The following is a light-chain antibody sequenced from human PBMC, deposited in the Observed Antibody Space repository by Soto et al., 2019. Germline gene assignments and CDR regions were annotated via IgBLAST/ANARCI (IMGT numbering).Light chain of an antibody. CDR2: EVT. CDR1: SSDVGNYNL. V-gene: IGLV2-23*02. CDR3: GSFAGRSSYV. J-gene: IGLJ3*02. Sequence: QAVLTKHASVSGSPGQSITISCTGTSSDVGNYNLVSWYQQHPGKAPKLIIYEVTNRPSGISNRFSGSKSGNTASLTLAGLQPEDEADYHCGSFAGRSSYVFGGGTKLTVL.